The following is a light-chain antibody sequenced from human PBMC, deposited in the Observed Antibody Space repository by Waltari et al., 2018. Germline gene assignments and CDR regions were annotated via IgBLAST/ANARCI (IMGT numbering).Light chain of an antibody. CDR3: CSYAGSYTEV. CDR2: GVT. Sequence: QSALTQPRSVSGSPGQSVTISCTGTSSDVGGYDYVSWYQQQSAKAPKLIIFGVTERPSGVPDRVSCSKSGNTASLTISGLQSEDEADYYCCSYAGSYTEVFGTGTTVTVL. J-gene: IGLJ1*01. CDR1: SSDVGGYDY. V-gene: IGLV2-11*01.